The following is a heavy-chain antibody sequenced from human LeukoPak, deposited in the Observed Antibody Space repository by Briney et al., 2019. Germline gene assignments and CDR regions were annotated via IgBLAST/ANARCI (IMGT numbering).Heavy chain of an antibody. V-gene: IGHV3-48*01. CDR1: GFTFSSYE. Sequence: GGSLRLSCAASGFTFSSYEMNWVRQAPGKGLEWVSYISSSSSTIYYADSVKGRFTISRDNAKNSLYLQMNSLRAEDTAVYYCAREQGAFDIWGQGTMVTVSS. CDR3: AREQGAFDI. CDR2: ISSSSSTI. J-gene: IGHJ3*02.